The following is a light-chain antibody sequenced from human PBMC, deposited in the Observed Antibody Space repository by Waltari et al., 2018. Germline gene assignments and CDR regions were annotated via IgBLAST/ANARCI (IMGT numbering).Light chain of an antibody. V-gene: IGKV3-11*01. CDR1: QTVDSF. CDR2: GAS. J-gene: IGKJ2*01. CDR3: QQRSNWPLYT. Sequence: EIVLTQSPATLTLSPGERATLSCRARQTVDSFLAWYQQKPGQAPRLLIYGASNRATGIPARFSGSGSGTDFTLTISSLEPEDFALYYCQQRSNWPLYTFGQGTKLEI.